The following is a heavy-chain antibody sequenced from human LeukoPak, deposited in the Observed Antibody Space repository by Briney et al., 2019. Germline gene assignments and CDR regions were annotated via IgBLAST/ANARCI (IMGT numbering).Heavy chain of an antibody. V-gene: IGHV3-48*01. Sequence: PGGSLRLSCAASGFTFSNYGMDWVRQAPGKGLEWVSYISSSSSSIYYADSVKGRFTISRDNARNSVSLQMNSLRAEDTAVYYCAIGGAARPDYWGQGTLVTVSS. CDR2: ISSSSSSI. J-gene: IGHJ4*02. CDR1: GFTFSNYG. CDR3: AIGGAARPDY. D-gene: IGHD6-6*01.